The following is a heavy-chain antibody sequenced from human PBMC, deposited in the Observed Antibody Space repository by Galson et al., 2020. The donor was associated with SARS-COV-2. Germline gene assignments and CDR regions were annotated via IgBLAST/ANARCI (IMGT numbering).Heavy chain of an antibody. CDR1: GYSFTSYW. CDR3: ARLAESWIHQYYVDY. D-gene: IGHD5-18*01. J-gene: IGHJ4*02. Sequence: HGESLKISCKGSGYSFTSYWIGWVRQMPGKGLEWMGIIYPGDSDTRYSPSFQGQVTISADKSISTAYLQWSSLKASDTAMYYCARLAESWIHQYYVDYWGQGTLVTVSS. V-gene: IGHV5-51*01. CDR2: IYPGDSDT.